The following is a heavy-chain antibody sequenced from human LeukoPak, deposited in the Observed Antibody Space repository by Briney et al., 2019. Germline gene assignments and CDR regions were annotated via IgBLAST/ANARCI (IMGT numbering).Heavy chain of an antibody. CDR1: GYTLTELS. J-gene: IGHJ4*02. CDR3: ATKPEMVRGVISGY. CDR2: FDPEDGET. D-gene: IGHD3-10*01. V-gene: IGHV1-24*01. Sequence: ASVKVSCKVSGYTLTELSMHWVRQAPGKGLEWVGGFDPEDGETIYAQKFQGRVTMTEDTSTDTAYMELSSLRSEDTAVYYCATKPEMVRGVISGYWGQGTLVTVSS.